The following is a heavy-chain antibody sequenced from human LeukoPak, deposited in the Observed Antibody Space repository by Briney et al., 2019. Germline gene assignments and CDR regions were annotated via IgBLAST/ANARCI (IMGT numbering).Heavy chain of an antibody. CDR3: TRHATESGIAAPGDY. V-gene: IGHV3-73*01. Sequence: PGGSLRLSCAASGFTFSVSDIHGVRQASGKGREWVGRKRNKANSYATVYAASVKGRFTISRDDSKNTAYLQMNSLKTEDTAAYYCTRHATESGIAAPGDYWGQGTLVTVSS. D-gene: IGHD6-13*01. CDR1: GFTFSVSD. J-gene: IGHJ4*02. CDR2: KRNKANSYAT.